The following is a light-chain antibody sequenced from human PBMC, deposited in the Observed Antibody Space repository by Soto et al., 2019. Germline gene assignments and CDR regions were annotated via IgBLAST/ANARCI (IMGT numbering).Light chain of an antibody. CDR2: GAS. Sequence: EIVLTQSPGTLSLSPGERATLSCRASQSVSKNLAWYQQKPGQAPRLLIYGASTRATGIPAKFSGSGSGTDFALIISSLQSEDFAVYYCQQYNNWPLWTFGQGTKVEIK. CDR1: QSVSKN. CDR3: QQYNNWPLWT. J-gene: IGKJ1*01. V-gene: IGKV3-15*01.